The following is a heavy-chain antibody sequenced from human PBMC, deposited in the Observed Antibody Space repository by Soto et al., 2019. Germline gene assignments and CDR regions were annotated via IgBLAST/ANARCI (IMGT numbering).Heavy chain of an antibody. Sequence: EVQLLESGGGLVQPGGSLRLSCAGSGFTFSSHAMSWVRQAPGKGLEWVSTISGGGGSTYYADSVKGRFTISRDNSKSTLFLQMNSLRAEDTAVYYCARRIAAGHFDYWGQGTLVSVSS. CDR3: ARRIAAGHFDY. J-gene: IGHJ4*02. V-gene: IGHV3-23*01. CDR2: ISGGGGST. CDR1: GFTFSSHA. D-gene: IGHD6-13*01.